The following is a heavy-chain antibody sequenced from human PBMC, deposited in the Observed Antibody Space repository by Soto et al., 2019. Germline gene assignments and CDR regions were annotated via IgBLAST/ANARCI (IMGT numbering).Heavy chain of an antibody. CDR2: IGNSGDIS. J-gene: IGHJ5*01. CDR1: GFDFSSHT. V-gene: IGHV3-23*01. Sequence: EVHLLESGGGLLQPGGSLRLSSSASGFDFSSHTMIWVRQAPGKGLEWVASIGNSGDISNYGDSVKGRFTISRDNSKNTLYLQMNSLRAEDTALYFCARRQVGATKGKSWFDSWGQGTLVTVSS. D-gene: IGHD1-26*01. CDR3: ARRQVGATKGKSWFDS.